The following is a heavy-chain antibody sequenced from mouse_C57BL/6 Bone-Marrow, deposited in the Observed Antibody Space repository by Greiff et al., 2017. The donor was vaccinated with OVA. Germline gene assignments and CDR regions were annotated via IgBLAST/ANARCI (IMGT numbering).Heavy chain of an antibody. D-gene: IGHD3-1*01. V-gene: IGHV5-4*01. Sequence: EVKLVESGGGLVKPGGSLKLSCAASGFTFSSYAMSWVRQTPEKRLEWVATISDGGSYTYYPDNVKGRFTISRDNAKNNLYLQMSHLKSEDTAMYYCARDPGLAMDYWGQGTSVTVSS. CDR2: ISDGGSYT. CDR3: ARDPGLAMDY. CDR1: GFTFSSYA. J-gene: IGHJ4*01.